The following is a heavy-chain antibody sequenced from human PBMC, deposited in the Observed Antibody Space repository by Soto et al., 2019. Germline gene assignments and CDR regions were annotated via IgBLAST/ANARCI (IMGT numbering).Heavy chain of an antibody. V-gene: IGHV2-26*01. D-gene: IGHD3-9*01. CDR3: ARFVYYDILITPPDY. J-gene: IGHJ4*02. Sequence: SGPTLVNPTETLTLTCTVSGFPLSNARMGVSWIRQPPGKALEWLAHIFSNDEKSYSTSLKSRLTISKDTSKSQVVLTMANMDPVDTATYYFARFVYYDILITPPDYWGQGTLVTVSS. CDR2: IFSNDEK. CDR1: GFPLSNARMG.